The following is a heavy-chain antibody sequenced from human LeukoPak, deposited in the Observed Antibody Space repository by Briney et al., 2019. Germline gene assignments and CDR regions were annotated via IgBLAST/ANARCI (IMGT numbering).Heavy chain of an antibody. CDR2: ISGYTGKA. CDR1: GYNFMNYG. CDR3: ARVGATYGDPLEFDY. D-gene: IGHD4-17*01. Sequence: ASVKVSCKASGYNFMNYGISWVRQAPGQGLEWMGWISGYTGKADYAPKLQGRITMTTDTSTTTAYMELRSLTSDDTAVYYCARVGATYGDPLEFDYWGLGTLVTVSS. J-gene: IGHJ4*02. V-gene: IGHV1-18*01.